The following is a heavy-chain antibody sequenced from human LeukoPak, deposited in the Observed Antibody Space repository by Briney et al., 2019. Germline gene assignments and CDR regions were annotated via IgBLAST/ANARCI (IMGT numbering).Heavy chain of an antibody. CDR1: GYTFTSYY. CDR2: INPSGGST. J-gene: IGHJ4*02. Sequence: GASVKVSCKASGYTFTSYYMHWVRHAPGQGLEWMGIINPSGGSTSYAQKFQGRVTMTRDTSTSTVYMELSSLRSEDTAVYYCARATTVTTVDYWGQGTLVTVSS. CDR3: ARATTVTTVDY. V-gene: IGHV1-46*01. D-gene: IGHD4-17*01.